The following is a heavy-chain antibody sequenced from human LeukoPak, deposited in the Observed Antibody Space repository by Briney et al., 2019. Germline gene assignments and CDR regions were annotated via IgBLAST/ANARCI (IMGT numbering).Heavy chain of an antibody. CDR3: ARVPAAGTGPDY. CDR2: IFGGGST. Sequence: KPSETLSLTCTVSGNSISGYYWSWIRQPPGKGLEWIGFIFGGGSTNYNPSLKSRVTISADTSKNQFSLNVNSVTAADTAVYYCARVPAAGTGPDYWGQGTLVTVSS. CDR1: GNSISGYY. V-gene: IGHV4-59*01. D-gene: IGHD6-13*01. J-gene: IGHJ4*02.